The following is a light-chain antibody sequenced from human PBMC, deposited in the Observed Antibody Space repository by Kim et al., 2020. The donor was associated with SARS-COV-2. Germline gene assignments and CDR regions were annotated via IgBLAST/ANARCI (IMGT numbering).Light chain of an antibody. J-gene: IGLJ2*01. Sequence: QSALTQPTSVSGSPGQSITISCTGTSFDVGKYDLVSWYQQHPGKAPQLLIYEVKRRPSGVSSRFSGSKSGYTASLTISGLQPEDEADYHCCSYGGSSQRIFGGGTQLTVL. CDR3: CSYGGSSQRI. CDR1: SFDVGKYDL. V-gene: IGLV2-23*02. CDR2: EVK.